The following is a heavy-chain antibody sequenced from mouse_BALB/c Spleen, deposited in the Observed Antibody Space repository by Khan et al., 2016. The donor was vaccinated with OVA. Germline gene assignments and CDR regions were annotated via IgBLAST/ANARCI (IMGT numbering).Heavy chain of an antibody. V-gene: IGHV3-2*02. Sequence: VQLKESGPGLVKPSQSLSLTCTVTGYLITTDYAWNWIRQFPGSKLEWMGHISYSGNTKYNPSLKSRISITRDTSKNQFFLQLKSVTTEDTARYYCARIYGGDFDYWGQGTTLTVSS. CDR3: ARIYGGDFDY. J-gene: IGHJ2*01. D-gene: IGHD1-1*01. CDR2: ISYSGNT. CDR1: GYLITTDYA.